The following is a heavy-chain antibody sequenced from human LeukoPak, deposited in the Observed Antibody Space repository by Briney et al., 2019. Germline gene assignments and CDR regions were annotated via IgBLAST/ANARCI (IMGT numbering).Heavy chain of an antibody. V-gene: IGHV1-3*01. CDR2: INAGNGST. CDR3: ARLKYCTNGVCYAGFDY. J-gene: IGHJ4*02. Sequence: ASVKVSCKASGYTFTSYAMHWVRQAPGQRLEWMGWINAGNGSTKYSQKFQGRVTITRDTSAGTAYMELSSLRSEDTAVYYCARLKYCTNGVCYAGFDYWGQGTLVTVSS. CDR1: GYTFTSYA. D-gene: IGHD2-8*01.